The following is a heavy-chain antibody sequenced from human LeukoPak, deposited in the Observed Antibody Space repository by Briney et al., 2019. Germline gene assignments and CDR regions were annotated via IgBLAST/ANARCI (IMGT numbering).Heavy chain of an antibody. Sequence: GGSLRLSCAVSGFTVSSNYMSWVRQAPGKGLEWVSVIYSGGSTYYADSVKGRFTISRDNSKNTLYLQMNSLRAEDTAVYYCASGQRGCSGGSCYSRAFDIWGQGTMVTVSS. V-gene: IGHV3-53*01. J-gene: IGHJ3*02. D-gene: IGHD2-15*01. CDR1: GFTVSSNY. CDR2: IYSGGST. CDR3: ASGQRGCSGGSCYSRAFDI.